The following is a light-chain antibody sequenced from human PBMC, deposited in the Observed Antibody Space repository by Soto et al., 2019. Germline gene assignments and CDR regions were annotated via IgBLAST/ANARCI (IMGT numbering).Light chain of an antibody. J-gene: IGKJ1*01. CDR2: GAS. Sequence: EIVLTQSPGTLSLSPGERATLSCRASQSVSDSYLAWYQQKLGQAPRLLIYGASSRATGIPDRFSGSGSGTDFTLTISRLEPEDFAVYYCQQYGSSPQTFGQGTKVEIK. V-gene: IGKV3-20*01. CDR1: QSVSDSY. CDR3: QQYGSSPQT.